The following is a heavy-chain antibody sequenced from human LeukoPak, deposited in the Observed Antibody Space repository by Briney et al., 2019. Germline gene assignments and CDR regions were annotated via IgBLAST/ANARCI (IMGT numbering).Heavy chain of an antibody. D-gene: IGHD2-2*02. Sequence: ASVKVSCKASGYTFTSHGINWVRQAPGQGLEWVGWISTYNGNTKYAQKMQGRVTMTTDTPTSTAYMELRSLRSDDTAVYYCARDCSSTSCYNIFWGQGTLVTVSS. CDR3: ARDCSSTSCYNIF. J-gene: IGHJ4*02. CDR1: GYTFTSHG. CDR2: ISTYNGNT. V-gene: IGHV1-18*01.